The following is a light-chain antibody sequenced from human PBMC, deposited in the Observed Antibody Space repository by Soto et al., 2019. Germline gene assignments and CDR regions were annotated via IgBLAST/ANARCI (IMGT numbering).Light chain of an antibody. CDR1: QSISTW. CDR2: DAS. J-gene: IGKJ2*01. CDR3: QQYNSYSLST. V-gene: IGKV1-5*01. Sequence: IQMTQSPSTLSASVGDRVTFTCRASQSISTWLAWYQQKPGKAPKLLIYDASSLESGVPSRFSGSGSGTEFTLTISSLQPDDFATYYCQQYNSYSLSTFGQGTKLEIK.